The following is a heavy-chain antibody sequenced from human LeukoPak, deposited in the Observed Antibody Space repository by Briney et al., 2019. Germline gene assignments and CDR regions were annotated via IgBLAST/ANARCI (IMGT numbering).Heavy chain of an antibody. J-gene: IGHJ3*02. CDR3: AREQYGSDDALDI. CDR2: IWFDGSNK. CDR1: GFTFSSYG. V-gene: IGHV3-33*01. Sequence: GGSLRLSCAAPGFTFSSYGMHWVRQAPGKGLEWVAVIWFDGSNKYYADSVKGRFTVSRDNSKNTMDLQMNSLRAEDTAVYYCAREQYGSDDALDIWGQGTMVTVSS. D-gene: IGHD4-17*01.